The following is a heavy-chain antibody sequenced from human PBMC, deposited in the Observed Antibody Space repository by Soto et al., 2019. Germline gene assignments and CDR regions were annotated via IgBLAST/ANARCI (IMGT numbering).Heavy chain of an antibody. V-gene: IGHV3-66*01. Sequence: EVQLVESGGGLVQPGGSLRLSCAASGFTVSSSYMTWVRQAPGEGLEWVSIIYSGGNTYYADSLKDRFTISRANSKNTVYIQMNRLRPDDTAVYYCARGYWLDPWGQGTLVTVSS. CDR2: IYSGGNT. CDR3: ARGYWLDP. CDR1: GFTVSSSY. J-gene: IGHJ5*02.